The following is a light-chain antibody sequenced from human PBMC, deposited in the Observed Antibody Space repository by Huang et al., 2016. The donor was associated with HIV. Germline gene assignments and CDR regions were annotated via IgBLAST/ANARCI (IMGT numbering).Light chain of an antibody. J-gene: IGKJ1*01. CDR2: KAS. CDR1: QSISSW. Sequence: DIQMTQSPSTLSASVGDRVTITCRASQSISSWLAWYKQKPGKAPNLLIYKASSLESGVPSRFSGSGSGTEFTLTISSLQPDDFATYYCQQYNSLAWTFGQGTKVEIK. CDR3: QQYNSLAWT. V-gene: IGKV1-5*03.